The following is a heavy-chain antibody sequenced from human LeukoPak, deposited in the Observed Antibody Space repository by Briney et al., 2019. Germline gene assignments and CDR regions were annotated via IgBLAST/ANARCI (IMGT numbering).Heavy chain of an antibody. Sequence: GGSLRLSCAASGFTFSSYAMSWVRQAPGKGLEWVSLISGSGGSTYYADSVKGRFTISRDNAKNSLFLQMNSLRDEDTAVYYCARDMYYGDYEIDYWGQGTLVTVSS. CDR1: GFTFSSYA. CDR2: ISGSGGST. V-gene: IGHV3-23*01. CDR3: ARDMYYGDYEIDY. J-gene: IGHJ4*02. D-gene: IGHD4-17*01.